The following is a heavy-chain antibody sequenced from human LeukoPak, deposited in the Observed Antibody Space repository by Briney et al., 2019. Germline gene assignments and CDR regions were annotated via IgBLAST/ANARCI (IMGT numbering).Heavy chain of an antibody. CDR2: VRSKADSYAT. D-gene: IGHD7-27*01. CDR1: GFTFSVSD. J-gene: IGHJ4*02. CDR3: TRHMGNAATRFDY. V-gene: IGHV3-73*01. Sequence: GGSLRLSCAASGFTFSVSDVHWVRQASGKGLEWVGRVRSKADSYATGYAASLKGRFTISRDDSKNTAYLQMNSLKTEDTAVYYCTRHMGNAATRFDYRGQGTLVTVSS.